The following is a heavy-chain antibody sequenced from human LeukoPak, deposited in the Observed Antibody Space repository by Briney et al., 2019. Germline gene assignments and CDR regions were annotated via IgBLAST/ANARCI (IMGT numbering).Heavy chain of an antibody. CDR3: ARLKYYDFWSGYPTHYYYYYMDV. J-gene: IGHJ6*03. V-gene: IGHV4-59*12. D-gene: IGHD3-3*01. CDR2: IYYSGST. CDR1: GGSISSFY. Sequence: SETLSLTCTVSGGSISSFYWSWIRQPPGKGLEWIGYIYYSGSTNYNPSLKSRVTISVDTSKNQFSLKLSSVTAADTAVYYCARLKYYDFWSGYPTHYYYYYMDVWGKGTTVTVSS.